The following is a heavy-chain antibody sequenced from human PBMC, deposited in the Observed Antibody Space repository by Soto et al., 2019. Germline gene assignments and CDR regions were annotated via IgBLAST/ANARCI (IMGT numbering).Heavy chain of an antibody. J-gene: IGHJ5*02. CDR1: GGSISSSSYY. D-gene: IGHD3-10*01. CDR3: ARLVLLWFGESPGGFDP. Sequence: SETLSLTCTGSGGSISSSSYYWGWIRQPPGKGLEWIGSIYYSGSTYYNPSLKSRVTISVDTSKNQFSLKLSSVTAADTAVYYCARLVLLWFGESPGGFDPWGQGTLVTVSS. CDR2: IYYSGST. V-gene: IGHV4-39*01.